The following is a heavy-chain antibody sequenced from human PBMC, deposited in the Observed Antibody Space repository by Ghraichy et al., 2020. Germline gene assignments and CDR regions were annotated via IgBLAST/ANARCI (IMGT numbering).Heavy chain of an antibody. J-gene: IGHJ5*02. CDR3: ARITLHRDHYYDSSGYGWFDP. D-gene: IGHD3-22*01. CDR1: GFSLSTSGMC. Sequence: SGPTLVKPTQTLTLTCTFSGFSLSTSGMCVSWIRQPPGKALEWLALIDWDDDKYYSTSLKTRLTISKDTSKNQVVLTMTNMDPVDTATYYCARITLHRDHYYDSSGYGWFDPWGQGTLVTVSS. CDR2: IDWDDDK. V-gene: IGHV2-70*01.